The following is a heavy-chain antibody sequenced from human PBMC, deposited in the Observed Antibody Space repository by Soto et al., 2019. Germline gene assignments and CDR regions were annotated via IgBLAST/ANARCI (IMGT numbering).Heavy chain of an antibody. J-gene: IGHJ4*02. CDR1: GYTFTSYG. D-gene: IGHD6-6*01. V-gene: IGHV1-18*03. CDR3: ASRSGQLPYYFDY. CDR2: ISAYNGNT. Sequence: GASVKVSCKASGYTFTSYGISWVRQAPGQGLEWMGWISAYNGNTNYAQKFQGRVTMTTDTSTSTAYLELRSLRSDDMAVYFCASRSGQLPYYFDYWGQGTQVTVSS.